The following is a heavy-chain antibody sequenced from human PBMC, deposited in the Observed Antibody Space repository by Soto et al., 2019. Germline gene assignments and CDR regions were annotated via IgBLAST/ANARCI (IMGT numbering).Heavy chain of an antibody. CDR1: GGTFSSYT. Sequence: QVQLVQSGAEVKKPGSSVKVSCKASGGTFSSYTISWVRQAPGQGLEWMGRIIPILGIANYAQKFQGRVTITADKSTSTAYMELSSLRSEDTAVYYCARNDRGSSGYQKTNWYFDLWGRDTLVTVSS. CDR2: IIPILGIA. CDR3: ARNDRGSSGYQKTNWYFDL. J-gene: IGHJ2*01. D-gene: IGHD3-22*01. V-gene: IGHV1-69*02.